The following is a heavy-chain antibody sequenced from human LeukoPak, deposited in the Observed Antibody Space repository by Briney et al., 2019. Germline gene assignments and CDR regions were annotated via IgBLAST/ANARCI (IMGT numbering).Heavy chain of an antibody. J-gene: IGHJ4*02. Sequence: GGSLRLSCAASGFTFTSYQMSWVRQAPGKGLEWVSYISSSGNTIYYADSVKGRFTISSDNSKNTLYLQMSSLRAEDTAVYYCVNSTSGNWGQGTLVTVSS. V-gene: IGHV3-48*03. D-gene: IGHD2-15*01. CDR3: VNSTSGN. CDR2: ISSSGNTI. CDR1: GFTFTSYQ.